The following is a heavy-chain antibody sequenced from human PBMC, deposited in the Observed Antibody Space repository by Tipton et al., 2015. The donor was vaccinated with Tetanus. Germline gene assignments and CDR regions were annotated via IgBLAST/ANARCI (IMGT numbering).Heavy chain of an antibody. Sequence: SLRLSCAASGFIFSSYGIHWVRQAPGKGLEWLAVSWYDGTDQYYADSVKGRFTISRDNSKNTLYLQMNSLRAEDTALYYCAREADCSGGSCFSGDFDNWGQGTQATVSS. V-gene: IGHV3-33*01. CDR3: AREADCSGGSCFSGDFDN. CDR2: SWYDGTDQ. CDR1: GFIFSSYG. D-gene: IGHD2-15*01. J-gene: IGHJ4*02.